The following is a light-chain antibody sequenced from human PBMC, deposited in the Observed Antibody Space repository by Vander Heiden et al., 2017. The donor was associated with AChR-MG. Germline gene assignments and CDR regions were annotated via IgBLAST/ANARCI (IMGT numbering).Light chain of an antibody. CDR2: DVS. Sequence: QSALTQPASVSGSPGQSITISCTGTSSDIGGYNYVYWYQQQPGKAPKLMIYDVSNRPSGVSNRFSGSKSGNTASLTISGLQAEDEADYYCSSYTSSSTYVVFGGGTKLTVL. J-gene: IGLJ2*01. V-gene: IGLV2-14*03. CDR3: SSYTSSSTYVV. CDR1: SSDIGGYNY.